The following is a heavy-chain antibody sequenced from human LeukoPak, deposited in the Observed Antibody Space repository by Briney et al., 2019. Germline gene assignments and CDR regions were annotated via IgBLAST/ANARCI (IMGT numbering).Heavy chain of an antibody. V-gene: IGHV3-49*04. CDR1: GFTFGDCA. Sequence: GGTLRLSCAASGFTFGDCAMSWVRQAPGKGLEGVGFIRTKVYDGTTEFAASVKGGFSLSRDDSKTIAYLQMSSLKTEDTAVYYCNIRGGPHGSAGHWFDPWGQGALVTVSS. CDR3: NIRGGPHGSAGHWFDP. J-gene: IGHJ5*02. CDR2: IRTKVYDGTT. D-gene: IGHD5-24*01.